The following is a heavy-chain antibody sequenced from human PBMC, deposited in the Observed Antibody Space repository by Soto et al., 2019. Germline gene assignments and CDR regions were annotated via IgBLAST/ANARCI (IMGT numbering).Heavy chain of an antibody. CDR1: GYTFIWYT. V-gene: IGHV1-3*01. CDR2: LDPNKGNT. Sequence: QVQLVQSGAEVRKPGASVKVSCKASGYTFIWYTIPWVRQAPGQRPEWMGSLDPNKGNTEYSQNFQGRVTFTRDTSANTIYLELSGLRPEDTAVYYCARGGESVTEYWGQGTLVTVSS. J-gene: IGHJ4*02. D-gene: IGHD4-17*01. CDR3: ARGGESVTEY.